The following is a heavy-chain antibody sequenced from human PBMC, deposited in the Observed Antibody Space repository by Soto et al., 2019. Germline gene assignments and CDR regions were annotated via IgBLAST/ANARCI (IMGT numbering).Heavy chain of an antibody. CDR3: ARVTTSLRFLEWLEYGEGVDV. Sequence: ASVKVSCKASGYTFTSYDINWVRQATGQGLEWMGWMNPNSGNTGYAQKFQGRVTMTRNTSISTAYMELSSLRSEDTAVYYCARVTTSLRFLEWLEYGEGVDVWGKGTTVTVSS. CDR2: MNPNSGNT. D-gene: IGHD3-3*01. CDR1: GYTFTSYD. V-gene: IGHV1-8*01. J-gene: IGHJ6*04.